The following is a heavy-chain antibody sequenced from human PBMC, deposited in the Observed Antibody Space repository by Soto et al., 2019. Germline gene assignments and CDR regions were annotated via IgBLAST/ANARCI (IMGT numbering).Heavy chain of an antibody. CDR1: GFTASSNY. CDR3: ARGTTGTTGDAFDI. Sequence: PGGSLRLSCAASGFTASSNYMTWVRQAPGKGLEWVSVIYSGGSTYYADSVKGRFTISRDNSKNTLYLQMNSLRAEDTAVYYCARGTTGTTGDAFDIWGQGTMVTVSS. CDR2: IYSGGST. V-gene: IGHV3-66*01. D-gene: IGHD1-1*01. J-gene: IGHJ3*02.